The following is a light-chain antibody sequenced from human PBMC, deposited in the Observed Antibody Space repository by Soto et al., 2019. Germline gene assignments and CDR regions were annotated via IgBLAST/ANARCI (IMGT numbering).Light chain of an antibody. Sequence: EIVMTQSPATLSVSPGERDTLSCWASQSVGSNLAWYQQKPGQAPRLLIYGASTRATGIPARFSGSGSGTEFTLTITSLQSEDFAVYYCQQYNNWPLTFGQGTKVEIK. J-gene: IGKJ1*01. V-gene: IGKV3-15*01. CDR3: QQYNNWPLT. CDR2: GAS. CDR1: QSVGSN.